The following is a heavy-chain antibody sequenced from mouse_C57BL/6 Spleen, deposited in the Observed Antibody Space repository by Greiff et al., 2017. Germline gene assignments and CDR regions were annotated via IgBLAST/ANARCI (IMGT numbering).Heavy chain of an antibody. CDR3: ARREVVHAMDY. CDR2: IHPNSGST. D-gene: IGHD1-1*01. J-gene: IGHJ4*01. Sequence: QVQLQQSGAELVKPGASVKLSCKASGYTFTSYWMHWVKQRPGQGLEWIGMIHPNSGSTNYNEKFKSKATLTVDKSSSTAYMQLSSLTSEDSAVYYCARREVVHAMDYWGQGTSVTVSS. CDR1: GYTFTSYW. V-gene: IGHV1-64*01.